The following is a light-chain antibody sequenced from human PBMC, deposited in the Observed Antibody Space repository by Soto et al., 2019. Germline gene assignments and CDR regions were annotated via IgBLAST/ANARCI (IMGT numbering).Light chain of an antibody. CDR3: SSYTSTSTLYV. CDR1: GSDIGAYSY. CDR2: DVT. Sequence: QSVLTQPASVSGSPGQSITISCTGTGSDIGAYSYVSWYQQRPGEAPKLLIYDVTIRPSGVSNRFSGSKSGNTASLTISGLQAEDEADYHCSSYTSTSTLYVFGTGTKLTVL. V-gene: IGLV2-14*01. J-gene: IGLJ1*01.